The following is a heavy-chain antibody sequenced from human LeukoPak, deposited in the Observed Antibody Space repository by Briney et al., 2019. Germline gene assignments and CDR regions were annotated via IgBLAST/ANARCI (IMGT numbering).Heavy chain of an antibody. D-gene: IGHD3-10*01. CDR1: GGSISSYY. CDR2: IYYSGST. J-gene: IGHJ3*02. Sequence: PSETLSLTCTVSGGSISSYYWSWVRQPPGKGLEWIGYIYYSGSTNYNPSLKSRVTISVDTSKNQFSLKLSSVTAADTAVYYCARGRSPQAPLPDAFDIWSQGTMVTVSS. V-gene: IGHV4-59*01. CDR3: ARGRSPQAPLPDAFDI.